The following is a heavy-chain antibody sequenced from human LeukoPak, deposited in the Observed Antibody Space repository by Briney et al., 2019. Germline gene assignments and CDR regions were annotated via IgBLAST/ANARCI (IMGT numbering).Heavy chain of an antibody. J-gene: IGHJ5*02. D-gene: IGHD4-17*01. Sequence: GGSLRLSCAASGFTFSSYGMHWVRQAPGKGLEWVAVISYDGSNKYYADSVKGRFTISRDNSKNTLYLQMSSLRSEDTAVYYCAREVPRGPYGDLRGGWFDPWGQGTLVTVSS. CDR2: ISYDGSNK. CDR3: AREVPRGPYGDLRGGWFDP. V-gene: IGHV3-30*03. CDR1: GFTFSSYG.